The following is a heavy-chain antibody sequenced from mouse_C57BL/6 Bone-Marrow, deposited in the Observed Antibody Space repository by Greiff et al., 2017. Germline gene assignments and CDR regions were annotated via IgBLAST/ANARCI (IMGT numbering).Heavy chain of an antibody. Sequence: QVQLQQPGAELVMPGASVKLSCKASGYTFTSYWMHWVKQRHGQGLEWIGEIDPADSYTNYNQKFKGKSTLTVDKSSSTAYMQLSSLTSEESAVYYCASDSYYYGSCLFAYWGQGTLVTVSA. CDR3: ASDSYYYGSCLFAY. V-gene: IGHV1-69*01. CDR1: GYTFTSYW. J-gene: IGHJ3*01. D-gene: IGHD1-1*01. CDR2: IDPADSYT.